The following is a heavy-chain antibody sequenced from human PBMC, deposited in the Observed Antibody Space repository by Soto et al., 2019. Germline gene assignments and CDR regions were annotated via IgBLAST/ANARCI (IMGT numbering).Heavy chain of an antibody. CDR3: ASERTTRGMDV. V-gene: IGHV1-8*01. D-gene: IGHD1-1*01. CDR1: GYTFTSYD. J-gene: IGHJ6*02. CDR2: MNPNSGNT. Sequence: QVQLVQSGAEVKKPGASVKVSCKASGYTFTSYDINWVRQATGQGLEWMGWMNPNSGNTAYAQKVQGRVTMTRNTSITTAYMELSSLRSEDTAVYYCASERTTRGMDVWGQGTTVTVSS.